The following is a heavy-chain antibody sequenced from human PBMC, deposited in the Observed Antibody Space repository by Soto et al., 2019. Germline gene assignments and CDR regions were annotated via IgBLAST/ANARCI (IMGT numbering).Heavy chain of an antibody. CDR2: ISSSASTI. D-gene: IGHD3-22*01. CDR3: ARTFISGYVLEY. CDR1: GFTFSSYS. J-gene: IGHJ4*02. Sequence: EVQLVESGGGLVQPGGSLRLSCAASGFTFSSYSMTWVRQAPGKGLEWISYISSSASTIYYADSVRGRFTISRDNAKNSLYLQMDSLRDEDTAVYYCARTFISGYVLEYWGQGTLVTVSS. V-gene: IGHV3-48*02.